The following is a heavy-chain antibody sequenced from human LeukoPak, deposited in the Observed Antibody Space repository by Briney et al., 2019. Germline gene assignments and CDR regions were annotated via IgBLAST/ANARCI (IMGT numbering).Heavy chain of an antibody. CDR2: FDPEDGET. CDR1: GYTLTELS. Sequence: GASVKVSCKVSGYTLTELSMHWVRQAPGKGLEWMEGFDPEDGETIYAQKFQGRVTMTEDTSTDTAYMELSSLRSEDTAVYYCATDLFTVLIPGTLGYWGQGTLVTVSS. CDR3: ATDLFTVLIPGTLGY. D-gene: IGHD3-10*02. J-gene: IGHJ4*02. V-gene: IGHV1-24*01.